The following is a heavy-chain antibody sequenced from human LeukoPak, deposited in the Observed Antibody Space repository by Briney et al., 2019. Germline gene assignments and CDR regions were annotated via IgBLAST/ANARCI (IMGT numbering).Heavy chain of an antibody. D-gene: IGHD1-14*01. J-gene: IGHJ5*02. Sequence: GGSLRLSCAASGFTVSSNYMSWVRQAPGKGLEWVSVIYSGGSTYYADSAKGRFTISRDNSKNTLYLQMNSLRAEDTAVYYCARNAVWSLNWFDPWGQGTLVTVSS. CDR1: GFTVSSNY. CDR3: ARNAVWSLNWFDP. CDR2: IYSGGST. V-gene: IGHV3-66*01.